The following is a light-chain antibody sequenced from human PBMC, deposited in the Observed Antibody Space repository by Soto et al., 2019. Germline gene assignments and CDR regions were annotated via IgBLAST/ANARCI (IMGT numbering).Light chain of an antibody. V-gene: IGKV3-11*01. Sequence: EIVLTQSPATLSLSPGERATLSCRASQSVSRYLAWYQQTPGQAPRLPIYDASNRAIGIPARFSGSGSGTDFTLTITSLEPEDFAVYYCQPRSNWPLTFGGGTKVDIK. CDR2: DAS. J-gene: IGKJ4*01. CDR1: QSVSRY. CDR3: QPRSNWPLT.